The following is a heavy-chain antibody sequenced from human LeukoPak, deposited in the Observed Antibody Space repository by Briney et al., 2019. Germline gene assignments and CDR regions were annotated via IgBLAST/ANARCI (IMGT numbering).Heavy chain of an antibody. Sequence: TTSETLSLTCTVSGGSISSGGYYWSWIRQHPGKGLEWIGYIYYSGSTYYNPSLKSRVTISVDTSKNQFSLKLSSVTAADTAVYYCARHANHYYPYYDFWSGYPRNDAFDIWGQGTMVTVSS. J-gene: IGHJ3*02. D-gene: IGHD3-3*01. V-gene: IGHV4-31*03. CDR1: GGSISSGGYY. CDR2: IYYSGST. CDR3: ARHANHYYPYYDFWSGYPRNDAFDI.